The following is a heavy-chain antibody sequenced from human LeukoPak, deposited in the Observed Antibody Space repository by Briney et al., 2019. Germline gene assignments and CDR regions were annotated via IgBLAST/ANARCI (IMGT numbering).Heavy chain of an antibody. CDR3: ARDFLNAIDI. V-gene: IGHV3-33*01. Sequence: PGGSLRLSCAASGFTFSSYGMHWVRQAPGKGLEWVAVIWYDGSNKYYADSVKGRFIISRDNAKNSLYLQMNSLRAEDTAVFYCARDFLNAIDIWGQGTMVTVSS. CDR2: IWYDGSNK. D-gene: IGHD2/OR15-2a*01. J-gene: IGHJ3*02. CDR1: GFTFSSYG.